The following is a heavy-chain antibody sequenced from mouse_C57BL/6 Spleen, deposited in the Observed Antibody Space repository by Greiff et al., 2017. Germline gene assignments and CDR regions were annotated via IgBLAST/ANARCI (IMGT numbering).Heavy chain of an antibody. CDR2: ISDGGSYA. CDR1: GFTFSSYA. V-gene: IGHV5-4*01. J-gene: IGHJ2*01. D-gene: IGHD2-4*01. Sequence: EVQGVESGGGLVKPGGSLKLSCAASGFTFSSYAMSWVRQTPEKRLEWVATISDGGSYAYYPDNVKGRFTISRDNAKNNLYLQMSHLKSEDTAMYYCARDGDYEYYFDYWGQGTTLTVSS. CDR3: ARDGDYEYYFDY.